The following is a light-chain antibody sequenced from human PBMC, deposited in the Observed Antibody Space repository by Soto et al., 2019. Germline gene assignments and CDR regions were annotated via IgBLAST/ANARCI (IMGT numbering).Light chain of an antibody. CDR3: SSYSSTITLVV. J-gene: IGLJ2*01. CDR1: TTDVGGYNY. CDR2: DVS. Sequence: QSSLTQPASVSGSPGQSITISYTGTTTDVGGYNYVSWYQQHPGKAPKLMIYDVSNRPSGVSSRFSGSKSGNTASLTISGLQAEDEADYYCSSYSSTITLVVFGGGTKLTVL. V-gene: IGLV2-14*03.